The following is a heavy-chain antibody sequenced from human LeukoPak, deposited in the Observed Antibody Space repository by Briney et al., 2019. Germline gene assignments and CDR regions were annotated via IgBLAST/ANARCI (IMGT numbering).Heavy chain of an antibody. D-gene: IGHD6-19*01. Sequence: ASVKVSCKASGYTFTSYAMHWVRQAPGQRLEWMGWINAGNGNTKYSQKFQGRVTITRDTSASTAYMELSSLRSEDTAVYYCARERGRLAVAGTSTGYWGQGTLVTVSS. J-gene: IGHJ4*02. CDR3: ARERGRLAVAGTSTGY. V-gene: IGHV1-3*01. CDR1: GYTFTSYA. CDR2: INAGNGNT.